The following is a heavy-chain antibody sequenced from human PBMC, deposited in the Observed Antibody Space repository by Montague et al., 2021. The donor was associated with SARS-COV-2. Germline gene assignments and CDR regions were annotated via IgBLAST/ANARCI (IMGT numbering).Heavy chain of an antibody. CDR3: ARIWGATRGDAFDI. D-gene: IGHD1-26*01. CDR2: IDWDDDK. Sequence: PAPVKPTQTLTLTCTFSGFSLSTSGMCVSWIRQPPGKALEWLALIDWDDDKYYSTSLKTRLTISKDTSKNQVVLTMTYMDPVDTATYYCARIWGATRGDAFDIWGQGTMVTVSS. CDR1: GFSLSTSGMC. J-gene: IGHJ3*02. V-gene: IGHV2-70*01.